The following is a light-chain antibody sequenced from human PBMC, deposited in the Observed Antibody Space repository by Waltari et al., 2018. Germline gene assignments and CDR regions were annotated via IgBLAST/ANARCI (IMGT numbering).Light chain of an antibody. V-gene: IGLV2-11*01. CDR3: CSYAGQYTWV. CDR1: SSNSCTYDY. Sequence: QSALTQPRSVSGSPGQSVTISCPGTSSNSCTYDYVSWYQHYPGQPPQLTIFDVSKRPSGVPDRFSGSKSDNTASLTISGLQPADEADYYCCSYAGQYTWVFGGGTKLTVL. CDR2: DVS. J-gene: IGLJ3*02.